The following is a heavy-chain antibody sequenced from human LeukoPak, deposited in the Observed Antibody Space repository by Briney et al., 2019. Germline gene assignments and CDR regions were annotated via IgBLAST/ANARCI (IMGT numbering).Heavy chain of an antibody. CDR2: INPSGGST. V-gene: IGHV1-46*01. CDR1: GYTFTSYF. CDR3: ARDASPHDYYDSSGYFY. Sequence: GASVKVSCKASGYTFTSYFMHWVRQAPGQGLEWMGIINPSGGSTSYAQKFQGRVTMTRDTSTSTVYMELSSLRSEDTAVYYCARDASPHDYYDSSGYFYWGQGTLVTVSS. J-gene: IGHJ4*02. D-gene: IGHD3-22*01.